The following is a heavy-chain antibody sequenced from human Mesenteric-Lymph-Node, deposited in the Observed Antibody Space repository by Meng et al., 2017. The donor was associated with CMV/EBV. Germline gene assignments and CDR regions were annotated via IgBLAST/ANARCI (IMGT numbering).Heavy chain of an antibody. V-gene: IGHV4-39*07. CDR3: ARGDITIFGVVMPDYFDY. CDR1: GGSISSSSYY. CDR2: IYYSGST. D-gene: IGHD3-3*01. J-gene: IGHJ4*02. Sequence: SETLSLTCTVSGGSISSSSYYWGWIRQPPGKGLEWIGSIYYSGSTYYNPSLKSRVTISVDTSKNQFSLKPSSVTAADTAVYYCARGDITIFGVVMPDYFDYWGQGTLVTVSS.